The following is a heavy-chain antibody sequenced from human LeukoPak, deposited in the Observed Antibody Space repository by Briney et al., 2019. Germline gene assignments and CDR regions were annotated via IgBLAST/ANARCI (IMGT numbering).Heavy chain of an antibody. CDR3: ARYYVSVGGSPYYYGMDV. Sequence: KPSETLSLTCTVSGYSISSGYYWGWIRQPPGKGLEWIGSIYHSGSTYYNPSLKSRVTISVDTSKNQFSLKLSSVTAADTAVYYCARYYVSVGGSPYYYGMDVGGQGTPVTVPS. J-gene: IGHJ6*02. D-gene: IGHD3-16*01. CDR1: GYSISSGYY. CDR2: IYHSGST. V-gene: IGHV4-38-2*02.